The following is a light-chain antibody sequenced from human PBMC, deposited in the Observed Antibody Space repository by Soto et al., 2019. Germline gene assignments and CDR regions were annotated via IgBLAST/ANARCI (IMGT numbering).Light chain of an antibody. CDR1: DIGSKS. V-gene: IGLV3-21*02. CDR2: DDS. CDR3: QLWDSSSDHYV. Sequence: SYELTQPPAVSVAPGQTARITCEGNDIGSKSVQWYQLKPGQAPVLVVYDDSARPSGVPERLSGSNSGNTATLTISRVEAGDEADFYSQLWDSSSDHYVFGPGTQVTV. J-gene: IGLJ1*01.